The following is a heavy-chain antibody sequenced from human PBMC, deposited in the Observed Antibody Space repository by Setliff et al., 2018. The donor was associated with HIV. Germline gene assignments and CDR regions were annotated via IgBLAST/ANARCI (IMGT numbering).Heavy chain of an antibody. V-gene: IGHV1-69*02. Sequence: ASVKVSCKASGGTFSSYTINWVRRAPGQGLEWMGRSIPILGIGNDEQAQKFKGRVTFTADKSTSTVYMELSSLRSEDTAVYYCARCGAGEWHLYMDVWGKGTVVTVSS. CDR2: SIPILGIG. D-gene: IGHD3-16*01. CDR3: ARCGAGEWHLYMDV. J-gene: IGHJ6*03. CDR1: GGTFSSYT.